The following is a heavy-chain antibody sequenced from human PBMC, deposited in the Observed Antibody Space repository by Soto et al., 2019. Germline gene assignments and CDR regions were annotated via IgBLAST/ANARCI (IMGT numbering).Heavy chain of an antibody. CDR2: ISSSSSYI. CDR1: GFTFSSYS. J-gene: IGHJ4*02. V-gene: IGHV3-21*01. CDR3: ARHLEWYCSGGSCYQPLDY. Sequence: GGSLRLSCAASGFTFSSYSMNWVRQAPGKGLEWVSSISSSSSYIYYADSVKGRFTISRDNAKNSLYLQMNSLRAEDTAVYYCARHLEWYCSGGSCYQPLDYWGQGTLVTVSS. D-gene: IGHD2-15*01.